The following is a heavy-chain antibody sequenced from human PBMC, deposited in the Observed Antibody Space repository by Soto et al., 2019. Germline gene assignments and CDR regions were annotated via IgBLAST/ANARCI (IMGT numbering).Heavy chain of an antibody. V-gene: IGHV3-30*18. CDR2: ISYDGSNK. CDR3: AKDTSKIQWLVPDY. CDR1: GFTFSSYG. Sequence: PGGYLRLSCAASGFTFSSYGMHWVRQAPGKGLEWVAVISYDGSNKYYADSVKGRFTISRDNSKNTLYLQMNSLRAEDTAVYYCAKDTSKIQWLVPDYWGQGTLVTVSS. D-gene: IGHD6-19*01. J-gene: IGHJ4*02.